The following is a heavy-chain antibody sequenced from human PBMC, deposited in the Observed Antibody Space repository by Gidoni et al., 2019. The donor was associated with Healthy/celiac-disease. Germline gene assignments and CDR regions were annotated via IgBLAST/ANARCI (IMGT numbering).Heavy chain of an antibody. V-gene: IGHV3-30*04. CDR3: ARISGRGSYEGY. D-gene: IGHD1-26*01. CDR1: GFTFSSYA. CDR2: ISYDGSNK. J-gene: IGHJ4*02. Sequence: QVQLVESGGGVVQPGRSLRLSCAASGFTFSSYAMHWVRQAPGKGLEWVAVISYDGSNKYYADSVKGRFTISRDNSKNTLYLQMNSLRAEDTAVYYCARISGRGSYEGYWGQGTLVTVSS.